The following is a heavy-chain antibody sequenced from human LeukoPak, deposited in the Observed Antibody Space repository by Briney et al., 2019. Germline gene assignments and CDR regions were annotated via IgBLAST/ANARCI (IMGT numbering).Heavy chain of an antibody. V-gene: IGHV1-8*02. CDR1: GHTFTSDD. J-gene: IGHJ4*02. CDR2: MNPKSGDT. CDR3: AREGSLGDFSY. Sequence: ASVKVSCMASGHTFTSDDINWVRQATGQGLEWMGWMNPKSGDTGYAQKFQGRVTMTRNTSTSTLSMELSSLTSEDTAVYYCAREGSLGDFSYWGQGTLVTVSS. D-gene: IGHD3-16*01.